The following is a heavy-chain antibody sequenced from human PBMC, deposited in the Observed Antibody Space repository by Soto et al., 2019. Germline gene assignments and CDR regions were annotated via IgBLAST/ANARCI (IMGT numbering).Heavy chain of an antibody. CDR2: ISSNGGST. Sequence: PGGSLRLSCSASGFTFSSYAMHWVRQAPGKGLEYVSAISSNGGSTYYADSVKGRFTISRDNSKNTLYLQMSSLRAEDTAVYYCVKENRGMVRGVIIHFDYWGQGTLVTVSS. D-gene: IGHD3-10*01. J-gene: IGHJ4*02. V-gene: IGHV3-64D*06. CDR3: VKENRGMVRGVIIHFDY. CDR1: GFTFSSYA.